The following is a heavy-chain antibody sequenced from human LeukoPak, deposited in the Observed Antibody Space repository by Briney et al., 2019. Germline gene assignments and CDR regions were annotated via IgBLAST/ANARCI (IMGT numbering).Heavy chain of an antibody. Sequence: GGSLRLSCTASGFTFSSYNMNWVRQAPVKGLEWVSFISNSGSHIYYADSVKGRFTISRDNAKNSLYLQMNSLRAEDTAVYYCAREGNSGYDYFDYWGQGTLVTVSS. V-gene: IGHV3-21*01. D-gene: IGHD5-12*01. CDR2: ISNSGSHI. J-gene: IGHJ4*02. CDR1: GFTFSSYN. CDR3: AREGNSGYDYFDY.